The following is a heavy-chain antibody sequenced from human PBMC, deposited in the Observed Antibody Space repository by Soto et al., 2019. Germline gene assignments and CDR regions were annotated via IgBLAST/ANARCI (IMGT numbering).Heavy chain of an antibody. CDR1: GGSISSGGYY. Sequence: QVQLQESGPGLVKPSQTLSLTCTVSGGSISSGGYYWSWIRQHPGKGLEWIGYIYYSGSTYYNPSLKRRXTXSXHTSKNQFSLKLRSVTAADTAVYYCARVGGINWFDPWGQGTLVTVSS. CDR3: ARVGGINWFDP. J-gene: IGHJ5*02. D-gene: IGHD3-16*01. V-gene: IGHV4-31*03. CDR2: IYYSGST.